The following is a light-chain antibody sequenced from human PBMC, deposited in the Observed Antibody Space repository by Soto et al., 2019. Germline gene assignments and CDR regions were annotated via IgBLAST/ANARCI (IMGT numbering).Light chain of an antibody. CDR2: GTS. CDR1: QTVSSSY. J-gene: IGKJ1*01. Sequence: EIVLTQSPGTLSLSPGERATLSCRASQTVSSSYVAWYQQKPGQAPRLLMYGTSTRATGIPDRFSGSGSGTDFSLTISRLEPEDFAVYYCHQYGGSPTWTFGQGNKVENK. V-gene: IGKV3-20*01. CDR3: HQYGGSPTWT.